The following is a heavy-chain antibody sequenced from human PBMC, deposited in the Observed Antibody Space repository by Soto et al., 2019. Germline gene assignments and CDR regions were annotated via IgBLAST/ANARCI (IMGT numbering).Heavy chain of an antibody. V-gene: IGHV4-39*01. CDR1: GGSISSSSYY. CDR2: IYYSGST. D-gene: IGHD3-22*01. J-gene: IGHJ5*02. Sequence: PSETLSLTCTVSGGSISSSSYYWGWIRQPPGKGLEWIGSIYYSGSTYYNPSLKSRVTISVDTSKNQFSLKLSSVTAADMAVYYCARHLDSSGYPYWFDPWGQGTLVTVSS. CDR3: ARHLDSSGYPYWFDP.